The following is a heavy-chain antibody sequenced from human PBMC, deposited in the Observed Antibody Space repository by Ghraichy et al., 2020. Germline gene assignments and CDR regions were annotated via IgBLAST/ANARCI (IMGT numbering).Heavy chain of an antibody. Sequence: SETLSLTCAVYGGSFSGYYWSWIRQPPGKGLEWIGEINHSGSTNYNPSLKSRVTISVDTSKNQFSLKLSSVTAADTAVYYCARLRLRGVIIYDQTFDYWGQGTLVTVSS. D-gene: IGHD3-10*01. J-gene: IGHJ4*02. CDR3: ARLRLRGVIIYDQTFDY. V-gene: IGHV4-34*01. CDR1: GGSFSGYY. CDR2: INHSGST.